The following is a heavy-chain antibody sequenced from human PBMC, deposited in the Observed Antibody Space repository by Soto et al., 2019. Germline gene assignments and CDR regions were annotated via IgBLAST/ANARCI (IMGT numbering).Heavy chain of an antibody. CDR3: ARDRYDSETGSFVFDV. CDR2: IFHSGST. J-gene: IGHJ3*01. D-gene: IGHD3-22*01. CDR1: GGSISSTHW. Sequence: QVRLEESGPGLVKPSGTLSVTCAVSGGSISSTHWWSWVRQSPGRGLEWIGEIFHSGSTNYNPSLKSRVTILMDKSNNQFSLKLSSVTAADTAVYYCARDRYDSETGSFVFDVWGRGTVVTVAS. V-gene: IGHV4-4*02.